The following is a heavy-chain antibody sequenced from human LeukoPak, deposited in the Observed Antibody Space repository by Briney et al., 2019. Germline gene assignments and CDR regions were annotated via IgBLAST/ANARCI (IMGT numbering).Heavy chain of an antibody. CDR1: GGSFNGYY. V-gene: IGHV4-34*01. Sequence: SETLSLTCAVYGGSFNGYYWSWIRQPPGKGLEWIGEINHSGSTNYNPSLKSRVTISVDTSKNQFSLKLSSVTAADTAVYYCARGYGGSSYNWFDPWGQGTLVTVSS. D-gene: IGHD4-23*01. CDR2: INHSGST. CDR3: ARGYGGSSYNWFDP. J-gene: IGHJ5*02.